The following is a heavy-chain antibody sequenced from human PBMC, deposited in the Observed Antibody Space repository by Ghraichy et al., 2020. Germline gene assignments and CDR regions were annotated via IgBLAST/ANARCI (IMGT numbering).Heavy chain of an antibody. D-gene: IGHD1-26*01. CDR1: GGSFSGYY. J-gene: IGHJ4*02. CDR2: INHSGST. V-gene: IGHV4-34*01. CDR3: ARQWYSGSYLDY. Sequence: SETLSLTCAVYGGSFSGYYWSWIRQPPGKGLEWIGEINHSGSTNYNPSLKSRVTISVDTSKNQFSLKLSSVTAADTAVYYCARQWYSGSYLDYWGQGTLVTVSS.